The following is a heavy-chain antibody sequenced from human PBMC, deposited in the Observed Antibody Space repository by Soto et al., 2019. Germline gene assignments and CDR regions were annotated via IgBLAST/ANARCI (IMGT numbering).Heavy chain of an antibody. Sequence: QVQLVESGGGVVQPGRSLRLSCAASGFTFSSYAMHWVRQAPGKGLEWVAFISYDGSNKYYADSVKGRFTISRDKSKNTLYLQMNSLRGEDTAVYYCTRRGYGMDFWGQGTPVTVS. CDR2: ISYDGSNK. CDR1: GFTFSSYA. V-gene: IGHV3-30-3*01. J-gene: IGHJ6*02. CDR3: TRRGYGMDF.